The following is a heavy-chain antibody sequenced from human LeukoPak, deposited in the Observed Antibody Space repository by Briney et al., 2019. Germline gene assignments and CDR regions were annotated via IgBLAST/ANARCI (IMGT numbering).Heavy chain of an antibody. CDR1: GFTFSRYS. V-gene: IGHV3-21*01. CDR2: ISSSSSYI. J-gene: IGHJ6*03. Sequence: PGGSLRLSCAASGFTFSRYSMNWVRQAPGKGLEWVSSISSSSSYIYYADSVKGRFTISRDNAKNSLYLQMNSLRAEDTAVYYCARDQDGVFTTFYYYMDVWGKGTTVTVSS. CDR3: ARDQDGVFTTFYYYMDV. D-gene: IGHD3-10*02.